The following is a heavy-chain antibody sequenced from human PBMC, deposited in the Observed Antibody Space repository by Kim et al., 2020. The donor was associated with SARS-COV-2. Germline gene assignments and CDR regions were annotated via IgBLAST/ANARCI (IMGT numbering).Heavy chain of an antibody. CDR2: ISYDGNNE. J-gene: IGHJ4*02. D-gene: IGHD5-18*01. Sequence: GGSLRLSCAASGFTFSSYGMHWVRQAPGKGLQWVATISYDGNNEYYADSVKGRFTISRDNSKNTLYLEMNSLRTEDAAVYYCAIDWESRGYMYGGGSYFDYWGRETLVSVTS. CDR1: GFTFSSYG. V-gene: IGHV3-30*03. CDR3: AIDWESRGYMYGGGSYFDY.